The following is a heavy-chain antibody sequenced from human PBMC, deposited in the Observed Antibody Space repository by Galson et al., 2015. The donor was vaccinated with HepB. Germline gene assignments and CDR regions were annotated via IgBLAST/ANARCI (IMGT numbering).Heavy chain of an antibody. Sequence: ETLSLTCTVSGGSISSSSYYWGWVRQPPGKGLEWIGSIYYSGSTYYNPSLKSRVTISVDTSKNQFSLKLSSVTAADTAVYYCARHRGGDIVVVPAAILGGGHGDIDYWGQGTLVTVSS. CDR1: GGSISSSSYY. CDR2: IYYSGST. J-gene: IGHJ4*02. CDR3: ARHRGGDIVVVPAAILGGGHGDIDY. V-gene: IGHV4-39*01. D-gene: IGHD2-2*02.